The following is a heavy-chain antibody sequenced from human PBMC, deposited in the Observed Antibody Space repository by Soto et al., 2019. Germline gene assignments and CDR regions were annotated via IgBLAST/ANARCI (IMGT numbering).Heavy chain of an antibody. CDR1: GGSISSYY. D-gene: IGHD1-26*01. V-gene: IGHV4-59*08. CDR3: ARITLASGSYGLDY. J-gene: IGHJ4*02. CDR2: IYYSGST. Sequence: TLSLTCTVSGGSISSYYWSWIRQPPGKGLEWIGYIYYSGSTNYNPSLKSRVTISVDTSKNQFSLKLSSVTAADTAVYYCARITLASGSYGLDYWGQGTLVTVSS.